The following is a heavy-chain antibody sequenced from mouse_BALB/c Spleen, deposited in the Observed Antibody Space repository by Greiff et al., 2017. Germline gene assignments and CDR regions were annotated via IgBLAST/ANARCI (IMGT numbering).Heavy chain of an antibody. CDR1: GYAFSSSW. Sequence: QVQLQQSGPELVKPGASVKISCKASGYAFSSSWMNWVKQRPGQGLEWIGRIYPGDGDTNYNGKFKGKATLTADKSSSTAYMQLSSLTSVDSAVYFCASAYDGPYYAMDYWGQGTSVTVSS. V-gene: IGHV1-82*01. D-gene: IGHD2-3*01. CDR2: IYPGDGDT. J-gene: IGHJ4*01. CDR3: ASAYDGPYYAMDY.